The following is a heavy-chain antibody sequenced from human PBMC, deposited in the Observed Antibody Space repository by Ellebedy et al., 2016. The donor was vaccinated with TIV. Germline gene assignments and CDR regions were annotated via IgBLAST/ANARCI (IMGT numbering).Heavy chain of an antibody. CDR1: GFTFHSYG. J-gene: IGHJ5*02. CDR2: IRYDGSDK. Sequence: GESLKISCAASGFTFHSYGMHWVRQAPGKGLEWVTFIRYDGSDKYYADPVKGRFTVSRDNSKNTLNLQMNSLRLEDTAVYYCAKVLFAFGEFESPFDPWGQGTLVTVSS. D-gene: IGHD3-10*01. CDR3: AKVLFAFGEFESPFDP. V-gene: IGHV3-30*02.